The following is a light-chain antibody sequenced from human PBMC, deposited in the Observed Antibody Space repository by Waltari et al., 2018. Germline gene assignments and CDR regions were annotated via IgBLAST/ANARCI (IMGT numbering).Light chain of an antibody. CDR3: QQYGSSRS. Sequence: EIVLTQSPGPLSLSPGERATISCRASQSVSSNYLAWYQQKPGQAPRVLIYGASTRATGIPDRFSGRGSGTDFTLTISRLAPEDFAVYYCQQYGSSRSFGQGTKVEIK. J-gene: IGKJ1*01. V-gene: IGKV3-20*01. CDR1: QSVSSNY. CDR2: GAS.